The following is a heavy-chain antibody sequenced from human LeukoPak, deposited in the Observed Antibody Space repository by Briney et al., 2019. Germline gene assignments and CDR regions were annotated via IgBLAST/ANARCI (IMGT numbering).Heavy chain of an antibody. Sequence: ASVKVSCKASGYTFTGYYMHWVRQAPGQGLEWMGWINPNSGGTNYAQKFQGRVTMTRNTSISTAYMELSSLRSEDTAVYYCARLGGLAAAYYYYYMDVWGKGTTVTISS. J-gene: IGHJ6*03. D-gene: IGHD6-13*01. CDR2: INPNSGGT. V-gene: IGHV1-2*02. CDR3: ARLGGLAAAYYYYYMDV. CDR1: GYTFTGYY.